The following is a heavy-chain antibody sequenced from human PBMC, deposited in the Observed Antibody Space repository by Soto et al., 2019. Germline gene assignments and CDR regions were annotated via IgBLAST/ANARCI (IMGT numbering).Heavy chain of an antibody. CDR2: ISSSGTTI. CDR1: GFTFSSYE. D-gene: IGHD6-6*01. Sequence: EVQLVESGGGLVQPGGSLRLSCAASGFTFSSYEMNWVRQAPGKGLEWVSYISSSGTTIYYADSVKGRFTISRDNAKNSLHLQMNSLRAEDTAVYYCARDPRTARPSAMDVWGQGTTVTVSS. CDR3: ARDPRTARPSAMDV. J-gene: IGHJ6*02. V-gene: IGHV3-48*03.